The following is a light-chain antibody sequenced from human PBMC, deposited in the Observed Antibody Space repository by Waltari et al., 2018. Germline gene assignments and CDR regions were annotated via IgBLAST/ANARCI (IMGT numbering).Light chain of an antibody. J-gene: IGLJ3*02. CDR1: TLPKNN. V-gene: IGLV3-25*03. Sequence: SYELTQPPSVSVSPGQTARITCSGDTLPKNNAYWYQQKPGQAPVVVVYKASERPSGIPERFSGSSSGTTVTLTISRVQAEDEADYYCQSADTTWVFGGGTKXTXL. CDR3: QSADTTWV. CDR2: KAS.